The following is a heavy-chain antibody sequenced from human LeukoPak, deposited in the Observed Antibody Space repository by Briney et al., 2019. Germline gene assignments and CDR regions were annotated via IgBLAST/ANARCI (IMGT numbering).Heavy chain of an antibody. CDR2: ISWNSGSI. CDR3: AKDRDPPYIGNSYGYYSDY. V-gene: IGHV3-9*01. J-gene: IGHJ4*02. CDR1: GFTFEKYA. D-gene: IGHD5-18*01. Sequence: GGSLRLSCVASGFTFEKYAMHWVRQAPGKGLEWVSGISWNSGSIGYADFAKGRFTISGDNARNSLFLQMNTLKPEDTALYYCAKDRDPPYIGNSYGYYSDYWGQGTLVTVSS.